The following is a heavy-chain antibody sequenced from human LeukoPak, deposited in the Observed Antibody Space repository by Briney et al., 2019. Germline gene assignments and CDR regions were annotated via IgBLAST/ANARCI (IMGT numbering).Heavy chain of an antibody. D-gene: IGHD6-13*01. CDR1: GFTFSSYD. CDR2: ITSSGNTI. Sequence: PGGPLRLSCITSGFTFSSYDMNWVRQAPGKGLEWISFITSSGNTIYYADSVKGRFTISRDNAKNSLYLQMNSLRAEDTALYYCARDHSSSRTPFDYWGQGTLVTVSS. J-gene: IGHJ4*02. CDR3: ARDHSSSRTPFDY. V-gene: IGHV3-48*03.